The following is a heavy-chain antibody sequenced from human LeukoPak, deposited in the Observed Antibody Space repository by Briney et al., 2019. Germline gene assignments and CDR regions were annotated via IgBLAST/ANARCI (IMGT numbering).Heavy chain of an antibody. CDR3: ARDRGITGTAFDY. Sequence: SETLSLTCTVSAGSLSSYYWSWIRQPAGKGLKTIGRIYTSGSTNDSPCLKSRVTMSVDTAKNQFSLKLSSVTAADTAVYYCARDRGITGTAFDYWGQGTLVTVSS. D-gene: IGHD1-20*01. CDR2: IYTSGST. CDR1: AGSLSSYY. J-gene: IGHJ4*02. V-gene: IGHV4-4*07.